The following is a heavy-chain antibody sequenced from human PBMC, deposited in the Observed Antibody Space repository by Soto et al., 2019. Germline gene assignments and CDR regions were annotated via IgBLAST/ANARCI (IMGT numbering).Heavy chain of an antibody. CDR3: PRSDCYNFNWLDS. CDR2: MNPNSGNT. CDR1: GYTSASYD. D-gene: IGHD2-21*01. V-gene: IGHV1-8*01. J-gene: IGHJ5*01. Sequence: QVQLEQSGAEVKTPGASVKVSCKASGYTSASYDINWVRQAPGQGLEWMAWMNPNSGNTNYAQKFQGRLTMTRDTALSIAHMELSGLRNEDTAVYYCPRSDCYNFNWLDSWGQGTLVIVSA.